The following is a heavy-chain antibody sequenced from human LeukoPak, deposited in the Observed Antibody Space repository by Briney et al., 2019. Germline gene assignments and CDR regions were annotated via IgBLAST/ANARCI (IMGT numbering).Heavy chain of an antibody. V-gene: IGHV3-11*01. CDR1: GFTFSDYY. CDR3: ARWFGELSAIDY. J-gene: IGHJ4*02. CDR2: ISSSGSTI. D-gene: IGHD3-10*01. Sequence: MPGGSLRLSCAASGFTFSDYYMSWIRQAPGKGLVWVSYISSSGSTIYYADSVKGRFTISRDNAKNSLHLQMNSLRAEDTAVYYCARWFGELSAIDYWGQGTLVTVSS.